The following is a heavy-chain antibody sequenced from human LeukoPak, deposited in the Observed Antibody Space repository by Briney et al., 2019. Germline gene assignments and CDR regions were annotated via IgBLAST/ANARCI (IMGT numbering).Heavy chain of an antibody. Sequence: SSETLSLTCAVYGGSFSGYYWSWIRQPPGKGLEWIGEINHSGSTNYNPSLKSRVTISVDTSKNQFSLKLSSVTAADTAVYYCARRRKWNAPSDYWGQGTLVTVSS. CDR1: GGSFSGYY. CDR3: ARRRKWNAPSDY. V-gene: IGHV4-34*01. CDR2: INHSGST. D-gene: IGHD1-20*01. J-gene: IGHJ4*02.